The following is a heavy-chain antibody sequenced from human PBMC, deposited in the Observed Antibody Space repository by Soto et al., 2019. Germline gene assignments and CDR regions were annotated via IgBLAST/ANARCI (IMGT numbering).Heavy chain of an antibody. CDR2: IVVGSGNT. D-gene: IGHD1-26*01. CDR1: TFTFTSSA. J-gene: IGHJ4*02. V-gene: IGHV1-58*01. Sequence: SVKVSCKASTFTFTSSAVQWVRQAHGQRLGWIGWIVVGSGNTKYAQNFQERVTITRDMSSGTAYLELSSLRSEDTAVYYCATHREGATYYFDYWGQGTLVTVSS. CDR3: ATHREGATYYFDY.